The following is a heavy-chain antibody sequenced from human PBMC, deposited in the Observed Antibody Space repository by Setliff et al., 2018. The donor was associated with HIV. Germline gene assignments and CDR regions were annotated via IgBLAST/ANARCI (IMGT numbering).Heavy chain of an antibody. Sequence: SETLSLTCTVSGGSTTSSTYYWGWIRQPPGRGLEWIGSVSYTGRTYYNPSLTSRVTISIDTSRNQFSLNLSSVTAADTAVYYCVRHNPTVVTDGYDIWGQGTKVTVSS. CDR1: GGSTTSSTYY. V-gene: IGHV4-39*01. D-gene: IGHD2-21*02. CDR2: VSYTGRT. CDR3: VRHNPTVVTDGYDI. J-gene: IGHJ3*02.